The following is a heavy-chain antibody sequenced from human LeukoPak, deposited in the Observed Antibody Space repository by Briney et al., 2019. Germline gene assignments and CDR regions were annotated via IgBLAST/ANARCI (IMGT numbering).Heavy chain of an antibody. CDR2: ISSSGSTI. J-gene: IGHJ6*03. CDR1: GFTFSDYY. CDR3: ARGGTTYYDFWSGYHDSSMDV. V-gene: IGHV3-11*04. D-gene: IGHD3-3*01. Sequence: GGSLRLSCAASGFTFSDYYMSWIRQAPGKGLGWVSYISSSGSTIYYAGSVKGRFTISRDNAKNSLYLQMNSLRAEDTAVYYCARGGTTYYDFWSGYHDSSMDVWGKGTTVTVSS.